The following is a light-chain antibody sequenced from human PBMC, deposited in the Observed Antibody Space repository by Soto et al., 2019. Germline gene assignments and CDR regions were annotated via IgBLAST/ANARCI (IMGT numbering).Light chain of an antibody. Sequence: DIHLTQSPSFLSASVGDRVTITCRPSQAVTNNMAWYQQKPGKPPKLLIYEESTLHSGVPSRFSGRKSGTQFTLTIDSLQPEDFATYDCQQVKTYPRTFGGGTKVEIK. V-gene: IGKV1-9*01. CDR3: QQVKTYPRT. CDR2: EES. J-gene: IGKJ4*01. CDR1: QAVTNN.